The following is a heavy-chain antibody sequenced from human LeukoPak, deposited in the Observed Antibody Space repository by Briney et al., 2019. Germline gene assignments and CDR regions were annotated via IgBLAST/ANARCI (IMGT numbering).Heavy chain of an antibody. D-gene: IGHD6-19*01. V-gene: IGHV1-69*04. CDR3: ARDSSGWPFDY. CDR2: IIPILGIA. Sequence: SVKVSCKASGYTFTSYGISWVGQAPGQGLEWMGRIIPILGIANYAQKFQGRVTITADKSTSTAYMELSSLRSEDTAVYYCARDSSGWPFDYWGQGTLVTVSS. CDR1: GYTFTSYG. J-gene: IGHJ4*02.